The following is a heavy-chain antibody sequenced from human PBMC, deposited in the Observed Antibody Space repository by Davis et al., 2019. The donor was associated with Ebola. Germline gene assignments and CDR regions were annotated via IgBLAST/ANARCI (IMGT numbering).Heavy chain of an antibody. Sequence: ASVKVSCKASGYTFTSYDINWVRQATGQGLEWMGWMNPNSGNTGYAQKFRGRVTMTRNTSISTAYMELSSLRSEDTAMYYCARAPTWSQINYYCFDYWGQGTPVTVSS. CDR1: GYTFTSYD. J-gene: IGHJ4*02. CDR2: MNPNSGNT. CDR3: ARAPTWSQINYYCFDY. D-gene: IGHD3-10*01. V-gene: IGHV1-8*01.